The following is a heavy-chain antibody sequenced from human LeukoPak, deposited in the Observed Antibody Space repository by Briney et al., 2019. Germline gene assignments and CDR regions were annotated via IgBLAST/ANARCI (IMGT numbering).Heavy chain of an antibody. J-gene: IGHJ4*02. D-gene: IGHD3-22*01. CDR1: GYTFTGYY. V-gene: IGHV1-2*02. Sequence: ASVKVSCKASGYTFTGYYLHWVRQAPGQGLEWMGWINPNSGDTNYAQKFQGRVTMPRDTSISTAYMELSRLRSDDTAVFYCARGDSSPYYYFDYWGQGTLVTVSS. CDR3: ARGDSSPYYYFDY. CDR2: INPNSGDT.